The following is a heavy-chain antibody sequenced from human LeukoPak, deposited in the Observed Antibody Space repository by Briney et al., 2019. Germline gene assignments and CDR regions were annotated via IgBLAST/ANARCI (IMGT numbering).Heavy chain of an antibody. D-gene: IGHD3-22*01. CDR3: ASSDSSGYYVDY. V-gene: IGHV4-39*07. CDR2: IYYSGST. CDR1: GGSISSSSYY. J-gene: IGHJ4*02. Sequence: SETLSLTCTVSGGSISSSSYYWGWIRQSPGKGLEWIGSIYYSGSTYYNPSLKSRITISVDTSKNQFSLNLTSVTTADTAVYYCASSDSSGYYVDYWGQGTLVTVSS.